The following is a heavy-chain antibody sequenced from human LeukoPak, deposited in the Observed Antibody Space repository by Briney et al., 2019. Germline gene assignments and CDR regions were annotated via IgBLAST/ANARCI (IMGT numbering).Heavy chain of an antibody. CDR2: INSNSGDT. CDR3: TRGGSGSNWYSGLDP. D-gene: IGHD6-13*01. Sequence: ASVKVSCKASGYTFTDYYLFWVRQAPGQGLEWMGWINSNSGDTKYAQKFQGRVTMTRDTSISTAHMELSSLRSDDTAVYYCTRGGSGSNWYSGLDPWGQGTLVTVSS. CDR1: GYTFTDYY. V-gene: IGHV1-2*02. J-gene: IGHJ5*02.